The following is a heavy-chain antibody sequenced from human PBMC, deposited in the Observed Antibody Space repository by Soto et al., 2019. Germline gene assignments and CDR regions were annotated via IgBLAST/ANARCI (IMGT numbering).Heavy chain of an antibody. CDR1: GFTVSGKRY. V-gene: IGHV3-53*01. Sequence: LRLSRAALGFTVSGKRYVAWVRQAPGKGLEWISALYDVDGTFYADSVKGRFTTSSDSSKTTVYLQMNGLRPDDTAVYYCASWHEREHAYDVWGRGTTVTVSS. CDR2: LYDVDGT. J-gene: IGHJ3*01. D-gene: IGHD1-1*01. CDR3: ASWHEREHAYDV.